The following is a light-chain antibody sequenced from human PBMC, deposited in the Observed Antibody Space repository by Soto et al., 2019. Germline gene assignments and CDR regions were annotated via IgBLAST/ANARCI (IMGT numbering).Light chain of an antibody. V-gene: IGLV2-8*01. Sequence: QSALTQPPSASGSPGQSVTISCTGTSSDVGGYNYVSWYQQHPGKAPKLMIYEVSKRPSGVPDRFSGSKSGNTASLTVXGXXXXXXXXXXCNSYAGSNNWVFGGGTKLTVL. J-gene: IGLJ3*02. CDR2: EVS. CDR1: SSDVGGYNY. CDR3: NSYAGSNNWV.